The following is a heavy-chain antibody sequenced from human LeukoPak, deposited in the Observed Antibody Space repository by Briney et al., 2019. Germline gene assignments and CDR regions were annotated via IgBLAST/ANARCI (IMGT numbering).Heavy chain of an antibody. CDR2: INPDSGDT. V-gene: IGHV1-2*02. CDR1: GYTFTYYY. D-gene: IGHD2-15*01. CDR3: ARSDSYTWFDP. J-gene: IGHJ5*02. Sequence: GASVKVSCKASGYTFTYYYTHWMRQAPGQGLEWMGWINPDSGDTSYAQKFQGRVTMTRDTSISTVYVELSRLRSDDTAVYYCARSDSYTWFDPWGQGTLVTVSS.